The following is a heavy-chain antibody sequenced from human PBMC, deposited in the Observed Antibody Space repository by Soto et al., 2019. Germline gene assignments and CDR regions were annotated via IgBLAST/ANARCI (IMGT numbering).Heavy chain of an antibody. J-gene: IGHJ6*02. CDR1: GGSFSGYY. CDR2: INHSGST. D-gene: IGHD6-13*01. CDR3: ARDRKSRGRAAGTPKVYGMDV. Sequence: PSETLSLTCAVYGGSFSGYYWSWIRQPPGKGLEWIGEINHSGSTNYNPSLKSRVTISVDTSKNQFSLKLSSVTAADTAVYYCARDRKSRGRAAGTPKVYGMDVWGRGTTVTVSS. V-gene: IGHV4-34*01.